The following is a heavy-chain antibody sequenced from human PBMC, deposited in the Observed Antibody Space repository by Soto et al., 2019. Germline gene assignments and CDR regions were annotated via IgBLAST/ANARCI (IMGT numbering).Heavy chain of an antibody. D-gene: IGHD6-19*01. CDR2: INHSGST. Sequence: PSDTLALTCAVYGGSFSGYYWSWIRQPPGKGLEWIGEINHSGSTNYNPSLKSRVTISIDTSKNQFSLKLSSVTAADTAVYYCARDYSSGWYRYWGQGTRVTVSS. CDR1: GGSFSGYY. J-gene: IGHJ4*02. V-gene: IGHV4-34*01. CDR3: ARDYSSGWYRY.